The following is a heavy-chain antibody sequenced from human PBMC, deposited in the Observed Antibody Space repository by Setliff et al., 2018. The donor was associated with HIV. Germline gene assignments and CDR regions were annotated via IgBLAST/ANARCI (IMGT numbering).Heavy chain of an antibody. CDR3: ARKLLTRPNYYGMDV. CDR1: GFTFSSNA. J-gene: IGHJ6*02. V-gene: IGHV3-21*01. Sequence: PGGSLRLSCASSGFTFSSNAMTWVRQAPGKGLGCVAVISGSGGDIYYADSVKGRLSISRDNAKNSLYLQMNSLRAEDTAVYYCARKLLTRPNYYGMDVWGQGTTVTVSS. CDR2: ISGSGGDI. D-gene: IGHD2-15*01.